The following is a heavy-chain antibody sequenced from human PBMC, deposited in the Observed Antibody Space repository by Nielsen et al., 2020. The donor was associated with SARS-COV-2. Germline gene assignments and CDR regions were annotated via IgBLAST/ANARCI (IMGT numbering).Heavy chain of an antibody. CDR2: ISAYNGNT. D-gene: IGHD4-17*01. V-gene: IGHV1-18*01. CDR3: ARDSTGRALNDAFDI. J-gene: IGHJ3*02. Sequence: ASVKVSCKASGYTFTSYGISWVRQAPGQGLEWTGWISAYNGNTNYAQKLQGRVTMTTDTSTSTAYMELRSLRSDDTAVYYCARDSTGRALNDAFDIWGQGTMVTVSS. CDR1: GYTFTSYG.